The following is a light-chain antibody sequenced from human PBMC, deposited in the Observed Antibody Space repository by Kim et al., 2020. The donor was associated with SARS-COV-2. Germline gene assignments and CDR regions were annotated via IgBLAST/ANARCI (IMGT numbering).Light chain of an antibody. CDR3: QVWDSSSDHWV. CDR2: YDS. V-gene: IGLV3-21*04. CDR1: NIGGKS. J-gene: IGLJ3*02. Sequence: AQGKTARITCGGNNIGGKSVHWYQQKPGQAPVLVIYYDSGRPSGIPERLSGSNSGNTATLTLSSVEAGDEADYYCQVWDSSSDHWVFGVGTKLTVL.